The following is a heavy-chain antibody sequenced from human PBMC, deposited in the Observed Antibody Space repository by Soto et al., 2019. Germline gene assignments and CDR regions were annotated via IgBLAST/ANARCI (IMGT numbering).Heavy chain of an antibody. CDR3: ARNSWNATPAFDV. J-gene: IGHJ4*02. V-gene: IGHV6-1*01. CDR2: TYYRSKWNN. D-gene: IGHD1-1*01. CDR1: GNHVSTNSAG. Sequence: QTLSLTCVISGNHVSTNSAGWNWIRQSPSRGLEWLGRTYYRSKWNNDYAASVKSRISVNPDTSKNQFSLHLNSVTPEDTGVYYWARNSWNATPAFDVWGQGIQVTVSS.